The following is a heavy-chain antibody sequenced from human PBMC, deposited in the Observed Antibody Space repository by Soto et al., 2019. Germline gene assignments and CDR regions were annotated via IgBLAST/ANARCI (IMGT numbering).Heavy chain of an antibody. V-gene: IGHV3-48*02. Sequence: EVQLVESGGGLVQPGGSLRLSCAASGFTFSSYSMNWVRQAPGKGLEWVSYISSSSSTIYYADSVKGRFTISRGNAKNTLYRQMNRLRDEDAAVYYCARDAAVGGRVRDREASPYYYGMDVWGQGTTVTVSS. CDR2: ISSSSSTI. CDR1: GFTFSSYS. CDR3: ARDAAVGGRVRDREASPYYYGMDV. J-gene: IGHJ6*02. D-gene: IGHD6-19*01.